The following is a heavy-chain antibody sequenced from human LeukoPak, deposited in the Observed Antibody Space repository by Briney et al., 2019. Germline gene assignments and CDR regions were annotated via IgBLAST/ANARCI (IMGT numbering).Heavy chain of an antibody. J-gene: IGHJ4*02. CDR1: GGSISSSSYY. CDR2: IYYSGST. Sequence: SETLSVICTVSGGSISSSSYYWGWIRQPPGKGLEWIGSIYYSGSTYYNPSLKSRVTISVDTSKNQFFLKLSSVTAADTALYYCARGDLGDYWGQGTLVTVSS. V-gene: IGHV4-39*07. CDR3: ARGDLGDY.